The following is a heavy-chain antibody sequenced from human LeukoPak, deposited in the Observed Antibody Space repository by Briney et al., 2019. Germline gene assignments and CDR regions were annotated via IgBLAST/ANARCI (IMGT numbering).Heavy chain of an antibody. J-gene: IGHJ6*02. CDR2: IYTSGST. Sequence: SQTLSLTCTVSGGSISSGSYYWSWIRQPAGKGLEWIGRIYTSGSTNYNPFLKSRVTISVDTSKNQFSLKLSSVTAADTAVYYCARCHSSGWYFYYYGMDVWGQGTTVTVSS. D-gene: IGHD6-19*01. CDR3: ARCHSSGWYFYYYGMDV. V-gene: IGHV4-61*02. CDR1: GGSISSGSYY.